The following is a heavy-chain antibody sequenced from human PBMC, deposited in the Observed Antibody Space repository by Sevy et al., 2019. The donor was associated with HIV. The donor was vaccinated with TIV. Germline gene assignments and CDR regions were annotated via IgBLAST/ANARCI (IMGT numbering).Heavy chain of an antibody. CDR1: GGTFNTYA. J-gene: IGHJ4*02. CDR3: ATENYGGYDYPKLDF. D-gene: IGHD5-12*01. Sequence: ASVKVSCKASGGTFNTYAITWVRQAPGQGLEWIGRIIPKFGTASNAQTFQDRVTITADDSTSTAYMELSSLRSDDTAIYFCATENYGGYDYPKLDFWGQGTLVTVSS. CDR2: IIPKFGTA. V-gene: IGHV1-69*13.